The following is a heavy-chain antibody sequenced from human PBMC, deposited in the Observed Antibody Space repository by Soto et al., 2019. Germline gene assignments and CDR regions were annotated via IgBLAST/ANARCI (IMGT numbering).Heavy chain of an antibody. V-gene: IGHV3-49*04. J-gene: IGHJ4*02. CDR1: GFTFGDYA. Sequence: PGGSLRLSCTASGFTFGDYAMSWVRQAPGKGLEWVGFIRSKAYGGTTEYAASVKGRFTISRDDSKSIAYLQMNSLKTEDTAVYYCTSGSSGWPDYWGQGTLVTVSS. CDR2: IRSKAYGGTT. D-gene: IGHD6-19*01. CDR3: TSGSSGWPDY.